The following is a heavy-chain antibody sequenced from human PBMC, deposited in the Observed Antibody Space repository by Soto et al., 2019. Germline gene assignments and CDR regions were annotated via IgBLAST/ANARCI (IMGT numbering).Heavy chain of an antibody. CDR1: GGSISSYY. J-gene: IGHJ5*02. V-gene: IGHV4-59*08. CDR2: IYYSGST. Sequence: QVQLQESGPGLVKPSETLSLTCTLSGGSISSYYWSCIRQPPGKGLEWIGYIYYSGSTNYNPSLKSRVTISVDTFKNQFSLKLSSVTAADMVVYYCASHRASGSYYGDWFDPWGQGTLVTVSS. D-gene: IGHD1-26*01. CDR3: ASHRASGSYYGDWFDP.